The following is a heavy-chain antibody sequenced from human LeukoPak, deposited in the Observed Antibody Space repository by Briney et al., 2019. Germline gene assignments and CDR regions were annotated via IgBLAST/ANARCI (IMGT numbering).Heavy chain of an antibody. Sequence: KPSETLSLTCTVSGGSISRYYWSWIRQTAGKGLEWIGRFYTSGNTNYNPSLKSRVTMSVEKSKNQFSPKLSSVTAADTAVYYCVRDFGSGSSRRNNYYMDVWGKGTTVTVSS. CDR3: VRDFGSGSSRRNNYYMDV. CDR2: FYTSGNT. CDR1: GGSISRYY. J-gene: IGHJ6*03. D-gene: IGHD3-10*01. V-gene: IGHV4-4*07.